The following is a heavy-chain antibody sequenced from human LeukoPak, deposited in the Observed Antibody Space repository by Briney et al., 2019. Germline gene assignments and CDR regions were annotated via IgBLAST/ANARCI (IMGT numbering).Heavy chain of an antibody. J-gene: IGHJ4*02. CDR1: GFTFSSYG. CDR3: ASLWAGNY. Sequence: PGGSLRLSCAASGFTFSSYGMHWVRQAPGKGLEWVSTIYSGGNTYYADYLKGRFTIYRDNSRNTVYLQMNSLRAEDTAVYYCASLWAGNYWGQGTLVTVSS. V-gene: IGHV3-NL1*01. D-gene: IGHD3-10*01. CDR2: IYSGGNT.